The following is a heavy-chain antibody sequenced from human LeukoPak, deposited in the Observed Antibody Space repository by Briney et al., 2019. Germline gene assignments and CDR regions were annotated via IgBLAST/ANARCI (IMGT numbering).Heavy chain of an antibody. Sequence: SETLSLTCTVSGYSISSGYYWGWIRQPPGKGLEWIGTIYHSGSTYYNPSLKSRVTMSVDTSKSQFSLNLRYVTAADTAVYYCARQTVVVPPADWGQGTLVTVSS. CDR2: IYHSGST. J-gene: IGHJ4*02. CDR1: GYSISSGYY. D-gene: IGHD2-2*01. CDR3: ARQTVVVPPAD. V-gene: IGHV4-38-2*02.